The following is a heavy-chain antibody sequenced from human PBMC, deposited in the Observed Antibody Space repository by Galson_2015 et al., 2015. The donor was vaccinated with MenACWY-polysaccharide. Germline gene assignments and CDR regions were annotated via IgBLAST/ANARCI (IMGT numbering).Heavy chain of an antibody. CDR1: GFTFSNFW. J-gene: IGHJ4*02. V-gene: IGHV3-7*01. CDR2: INQDGSEK. Sequence: SLRLSCAASGFTFSNFWMSWVRQAPGKGLERVASINQDGSEKHYVDSVRVQFTVSRDNAKNSLYLQMNSLRAEDTAVYYCARTRIVGAHWFDCWGQGTLVTVSS. D-gene: IGHD1-26*01. CDR3: ARTRIVGAHWFDC.